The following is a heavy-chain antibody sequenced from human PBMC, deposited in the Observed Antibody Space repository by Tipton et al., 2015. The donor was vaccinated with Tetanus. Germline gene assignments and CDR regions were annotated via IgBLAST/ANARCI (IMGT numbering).Heavy chain of an antibody. Sequence: TLSLTCTVSGVSISGGRYYWSWIRQRPGKGLEWIGDIYSSGSTYSDPSFKGRVTISVDTSKNQFSLRLNSVTAADTAVHFYAGDQARGARGLDYFVFWAQGTLASVSS. J-gene: IGHJ4*02. CDR2: IYSSGST. D-gene: IGHD1-26*01. CDR3: AGDQARGARGLDYFVF. CDR1: GVSISGGRYY. V-gene: IGHV4-31*03.